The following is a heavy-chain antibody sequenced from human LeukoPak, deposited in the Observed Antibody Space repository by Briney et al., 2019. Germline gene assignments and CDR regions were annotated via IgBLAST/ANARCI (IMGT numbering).Heavy chain of an antibody. CDR1: GFTFSSYG. Sequence: GGSLRLSCAASGFTFSSYGMHWVRQAPGKGLEWVAVISYDGSNKYYADSVKGRFTISRDNSKNTLYLQMNSLRAEDTAVYYCAKDRTTDTAMSRGYFQHWGQGTLVTVSS. V-gene: IGHV3-30*18. J-gene: IGHJ1*01. D-gene: IGHD5-18*01. CDR3: AKDRTTDTAMSRGYFQH. CDR2: ISYDGSNK.